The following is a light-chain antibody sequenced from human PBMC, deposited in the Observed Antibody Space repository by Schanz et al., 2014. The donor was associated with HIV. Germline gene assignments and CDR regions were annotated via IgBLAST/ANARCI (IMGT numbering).Light chain of an antibody. Sequence: QSLLTQPPSVSGAPGQRVTISCTGSSSNIGAGYDVHWYQQLPGTAPKLLIYGNNNRPSGVPDRFSGSKSGTSASLAITGLQAEDEADYYCCSYAVSSLVFGGGTKLTVL. CDR1: SSNIGAGYD. CDR2: GNN. V-gene: IGLV1-40*01. J-gene: IGLJ3*02. CDR3: CSYAVSSLV.